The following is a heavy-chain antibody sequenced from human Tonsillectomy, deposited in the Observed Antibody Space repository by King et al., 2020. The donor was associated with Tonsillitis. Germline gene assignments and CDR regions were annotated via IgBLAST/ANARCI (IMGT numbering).Heavy chain of an antibody. V-gene: IGHV1-2*02. D-gene: IGHD3-16*01. CDR3: ATNAVGSDESAYRDFRH. CDR1: GDTFTGHF. Sequence: QLVQSGAELRKPGASVTVYCRTSGDTFTGHFVHWVRQAPGQGLEWMGWINPNSGDTNYARNFQGRVTLSGDVSITTAYMTLSSLRPDDTAVYYCATNAVGSDESAYRDFRHWGQGTLVTVSS. CDR2: INPNSGDT. J-gene: IGHJ1*01.